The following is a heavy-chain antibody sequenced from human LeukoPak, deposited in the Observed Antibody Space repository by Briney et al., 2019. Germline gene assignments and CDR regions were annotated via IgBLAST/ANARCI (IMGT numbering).Heavy chain of an antibody. Sequence: SETLSLTCAVYVGSFSGYYWSWIRQPPGKGLEWIGYIYYSGSTNYNPSLKSRVTISVDTSKNQFSLKLSSVTAADTAVYYCARVGGSSWYLFDPWGQGTLVTVSS. D-gene: IGHD6-13*01. CDR3: ARVGGSSWYLFDP. CDR2: IYYSGST. CDR1: VGSFSGYY. V-gene: IGHV4-59*01. J-gene: IGHJ5*02.